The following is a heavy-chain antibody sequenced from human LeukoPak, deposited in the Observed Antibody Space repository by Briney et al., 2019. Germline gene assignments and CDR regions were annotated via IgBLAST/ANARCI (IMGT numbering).Heavy chain of an antibody. V-gene: IGHV3-21*01. Sequence: SGGSLRLSCAASGFTFSSYSMNWVRQAPGKGLAWVSSISSSSSYIYYADSVKGRFTISRDNAKNSLYLQMNSLRAEDTSVYYCARAPGSSGEEVWFDPWGQGTLVTVSS. CDR2: ISSSSSYI. J-gene: IGHJ5*02. D-gene: IGHD6-19*01. CDR1: GFTFSSYS. CDR3: ARAPGSSGEEVWFDP.